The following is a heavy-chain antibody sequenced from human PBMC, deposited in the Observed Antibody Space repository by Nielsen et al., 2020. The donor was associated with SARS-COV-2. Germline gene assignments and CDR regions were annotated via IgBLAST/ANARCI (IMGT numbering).Heavy chain of an antibody. D-gene: IGHD3-16*01. CDR1: GFTFSSYS. CDR2: ISSSSSYI. Sequence: GGSLRLSCAASGFTFSSYSMNWVRQAPGKGLEWVSSISSSSSYIYYADSVKGRFTISRDNSKNTLYLQMNSLRAEDTAVYYCAKYTVSGEYLNYYYYYGMDVWGQGTTVTVSS. J-gene: IGHJ6*02. CDR3: AKYTVSGEYLNYYYYYGMDV. V-gene: IGHV3-21*01.